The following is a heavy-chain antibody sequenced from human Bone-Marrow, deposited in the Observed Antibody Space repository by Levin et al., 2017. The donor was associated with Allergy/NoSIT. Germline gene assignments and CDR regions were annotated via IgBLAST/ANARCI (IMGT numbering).Heavy chain of an antibody. CDR3: AVDYYTAGSTFYSYYYMDV. CDR1: GGSFSSYG. D-gene: IGHD3-10*01. J-gene: IGHJ6*03. V-gene: IGHV1-69*06. Sequence: SVKVSCKASGGSFSSYGISWVRQAPGQGLEWMGGSIPTVDTTNYAQKFQGRVTITADKSTSTVYMELSSLRSEDSAVYYCAVDYYTAGSTFYSYYYMDVWGKGTTVTVSS. CDR2: SIPTVDTT.